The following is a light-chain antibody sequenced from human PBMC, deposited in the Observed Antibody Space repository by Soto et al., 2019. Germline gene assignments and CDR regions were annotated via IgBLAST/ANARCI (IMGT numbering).Light chain of an antibody. J-gene: IGKJ2*01. CDR2: AAT. Sequence: DIQMTQSPSSLSASVGDRVTITCRASQSISSYLNWYQQKPGKAPQLLIYAATSVQSGVPSRFSGSGSGTDFTLTISSLQPEDFATYYCQQSYSTLLFGQGTKLEIK. CDR3: QQSYSTLL. CDR1: QSISSY. V-gene: IGKV1-39*01.